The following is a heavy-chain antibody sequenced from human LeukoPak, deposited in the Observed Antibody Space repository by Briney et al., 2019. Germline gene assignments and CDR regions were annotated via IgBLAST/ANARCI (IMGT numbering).Heavy chain of an antibody. J-gene: IGHJ6*03. CDR2: ISAYNGNT. CDR3: ARVNYYDSSGYPWMWYYYYMDV. D-gene: IGHD3-22*01. CDR1: GYTFTSYG. V-gene: IGHV1-18*01. Sequence: ASVKVSCKASGYTFTSYGISWVRQAPGQGLEWMGWISAYNGNTNYAQKLQGRVTMTTDTSTSTAYMELRSLRSDDTAVYYCARVNYYDSSGYPWMWYYYYMDVWGKGTTVTVPS.